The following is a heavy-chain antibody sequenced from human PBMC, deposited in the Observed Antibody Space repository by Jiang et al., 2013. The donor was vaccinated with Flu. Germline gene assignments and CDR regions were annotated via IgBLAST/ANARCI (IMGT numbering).Heavy chain of an antibody. J-gene: IGHJ2*01. CDR2: IYYSGST. D-gene: IGHD4-17*01. Sequence: GPGLVKPSETLSLTCTVSGGSISSYYWSWNRQPPGKGLEWIGYIYYSGSTNYNPSLKSRVTISVDTSKNQFSLKLSSVTAADTAVYYCARVSSVTTNWYFDLWGRGTLVTVSS. CDR3: ARVSSVTTNWYFDL. CDR1: GGSISSYY. V-gene: IGHV4-59*01.